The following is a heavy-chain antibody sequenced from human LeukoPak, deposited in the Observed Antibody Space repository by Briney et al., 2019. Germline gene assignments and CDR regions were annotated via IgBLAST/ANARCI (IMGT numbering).Heavy chain of an antibody. CDR1: GGSISSYY. CDR2: IYYSGST. CDR3: ARDLRYYYDSSGYFAAFDI. Sequence: SGTLSLTCTVSGGSISSYYWSWIRQPPGKGLEWIGYIYYSGSTNYNPSLKSRATISVDTSKNQFSLKLSSVTAADTAVYYCARDLRYYYDSSGYFAAFDIWGQGTMVTVSS. J-gene: IGHJ3*02. V-gene: IGHV4-59*01. D-gene: IGHD3-22*01.